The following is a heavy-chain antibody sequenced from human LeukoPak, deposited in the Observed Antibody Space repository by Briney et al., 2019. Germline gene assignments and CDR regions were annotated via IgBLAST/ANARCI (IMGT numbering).Heavy chain of an antibody. V-gene: IGHV3-53*01. Sequence: GGSLRLSCAASGFTVSTNFMSWVRQVPGKGLEWVSVIYNSGSTHYADSVKGRFTISRDNSKNTLYLQMNSLRAEDTAVYYCATVYYESSGYSQAFDHWGQGTLVTVSS. D-gene: IGHD3-22*01. CDR3: ATVYYESSGYSQAFDH. J-gene: IGHJ4*02. CDR2: IYNSGST. CDR1: GFTVSTNF.